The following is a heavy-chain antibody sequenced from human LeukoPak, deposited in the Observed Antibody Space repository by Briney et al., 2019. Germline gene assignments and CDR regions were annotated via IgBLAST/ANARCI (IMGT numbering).Heavy chain of an antibody. Sequence: PGGSLRLSCAASGFTFSSYWMHWVRQAPGKGLVWVSRINSDGSSTSYADSVKGRFTISRDNAKITLYLQMNSLRAEDTAVYYCARGDILTGYYAFDIWGQGTMVTVSS. D-gene: IGHD3-9*01. J-gene: IGHJ3*02. V-gene: IGHV3-74*01. CDR3: ARGDILTGYYAFDI. CDR2: INSDGSST. CDR1: GFTFSSYW.